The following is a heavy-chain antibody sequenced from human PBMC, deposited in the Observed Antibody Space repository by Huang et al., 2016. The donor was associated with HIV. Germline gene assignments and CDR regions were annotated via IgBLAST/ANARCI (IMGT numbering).Heavy chain of an antibody. V-gene: IGHV4-34*01. Sequence: QVQLQQWGAGLLRPSETLSLTCAVYGGSFSGYYGTGIRQPPGKGLECIGETNQGESTNHTPSLKSRVTISVDTSRNQFSLTLTSVTAADTAVYYCARGQGGYYYYYMDVWGKGTTVTVSS. J-gene: IGHJ6*03. CDR1: GGSFSGYY. CDR3: ARGQGGYYYYYMDV. CDR2: TNQGEST.